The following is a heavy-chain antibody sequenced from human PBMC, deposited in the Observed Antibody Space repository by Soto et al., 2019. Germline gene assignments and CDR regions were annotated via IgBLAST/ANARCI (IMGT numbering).Heavy chain of an antibody. J-gene: IGHJ6*02. CDR3: ARGQTDILTGYYYYYYGMGV. D-gene: IGHD3-9*01. V-gene: IGHV1-18*01. CDR2: ISAYNGNT. Sequence: ASVKVSCKASGYTFTSYGISWVRQAPGQGLEWMGWISAYNGNTNYAQKLQGRVTMATDTSTSTAYMELRSLRSDDTAVYYCARGQTDILTGYYYYYYGMGVWGQGTTVTVSS. CDR1: GYTFTSYG.